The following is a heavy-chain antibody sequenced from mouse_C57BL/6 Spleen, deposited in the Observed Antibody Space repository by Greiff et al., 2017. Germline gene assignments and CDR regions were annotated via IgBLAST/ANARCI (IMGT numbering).Heavy chain of an antibody. J-gene: IGHJ2*01. V-gene: IGHV1-7*01. CDR2: INPRSGNT. CDR3: ARAKGRDYDVRCYFYC. Sequence: VKLVESGAELAKPGASVKLSCKASGYTFTSYWMHWVKQRPGQGLEWIGYINPRSGNTKYNQKFKDKAKLTADKSSSTAYMQLNSLTYEDSAVYYCARAKGRDYDVRCYFYCEGHTTTRTV. CDR1: GYTFTSYW. D-gene: IGHD2-4*01.